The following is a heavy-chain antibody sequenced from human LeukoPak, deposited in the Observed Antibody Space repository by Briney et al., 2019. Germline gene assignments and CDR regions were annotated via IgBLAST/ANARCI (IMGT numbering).Heavy chain of an antibody. J-gene: IGHJ6*02. CDR3: ARDPLYYDFWSGYYTTDYYYGMGV. Sequence: ASVKVSCKASGYTFTSYYMHWVRQAPGQGLEWMGIINPSGGSTSYAQKFQGRVTMTRDTSTSTVYMELSSLRSEDTAVYYCARDPLYYDFWSGYYTTDYYYGMGVWGQGTTVTVSS. V-gene: IGHV1-46*01. D-gene: IGHD3-3*01. CDR2: INPSGGST. CDR1: GYTFTSYY.